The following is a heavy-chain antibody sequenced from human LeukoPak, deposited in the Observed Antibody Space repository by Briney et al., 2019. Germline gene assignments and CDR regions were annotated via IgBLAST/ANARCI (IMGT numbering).Heavy chain of an antibody. CDR1: GFTFSSYG. V-gene: IGHV3-48*04. CDR3: AELGITMIGGV. J-gene: IGHJ6*04. Sequence: GGPLRLSCAASGFTFSSYGMSWVRQAPGKGLEWVSYISSSGSTIYYADSVKGRFTISRDNAKNSLYLQMNSLRAEDTAVYYCAELGITMIGGVWGKGTTVTISS. CDR2: ISSSGSTI. D-gene: IGHD3-10*02.